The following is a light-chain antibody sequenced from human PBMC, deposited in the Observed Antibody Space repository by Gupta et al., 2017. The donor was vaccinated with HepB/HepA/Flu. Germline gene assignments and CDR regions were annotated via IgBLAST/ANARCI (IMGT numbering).Light chain of an antibody. CDR1: QSVRTS. V-gene: IGKV6-21*01. Sequence: EIVLTQSPDFASVTPKEKVTITCRASQSVRTSLHWYQQKPDQSPKLLIKYASQSFSGVPSRFSGSGSGTYFTLTINSLEAEDAATYYCQQSSNLPRTFGQGTKVEIK. J-gene: IGKJ1*01. CDR3: QQSSNLPRT. CDR2: YAS.